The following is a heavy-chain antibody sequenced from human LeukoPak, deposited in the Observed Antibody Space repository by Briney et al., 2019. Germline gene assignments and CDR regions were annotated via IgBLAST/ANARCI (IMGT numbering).Heavy chain of an antibody. CDR3: ARVTGYMIEDYFDY. CDR2: IYFTGNT. CDR1: GSSISSVSNDY. D-gene: IGHD3-22*01. Sequence: SETLSLTCTVSGSSISSVSNDYWTWIRQSPGKGLEWIGYIYFTGNTNYNPSLKSRVTISVKTSKNQFSLKLSSVTAADTAVYYCARVTGYMIEDYFDYWGQGTLVTVSS. V-gene: IGHV4-61*01. J-gene: IGHJ4*02.